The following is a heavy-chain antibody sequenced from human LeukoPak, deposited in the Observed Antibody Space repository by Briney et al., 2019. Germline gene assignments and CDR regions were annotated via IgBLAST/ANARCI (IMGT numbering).Heavy chain of an antibody. V-gene: IGHV3-23*01. CDR3: AKALAPYCSGGSCEGGDAFDI. J-gene: IGHJ3*02. D-gene: IGHD2-15*01. CDR1: GFTFSNYA. CDR2: ISASGLSP. Sequence: GESLRLSCAASGFTFSNYALSWVRQAPGEGLEWVSGISASGLSPYYADSVKGRFTISRDSSKNTLYLQVNSLRAEDTAVYYCAKALAPYCSGGSCEGGDAFDIWGQGTMVTVSS.